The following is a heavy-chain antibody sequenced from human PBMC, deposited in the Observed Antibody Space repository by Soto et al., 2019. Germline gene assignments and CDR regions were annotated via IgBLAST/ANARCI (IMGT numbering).Heavy chain of an antibody. V-gene: IGHV3-11*01. D-gene: IGHD3-10*01. J-gene: IGHJ4*02. Sequence: GGSLRLSCAASGFRFSDHYMTWIRQAPGKGLEWVSKISGGGTTMYYADSVKGRFTVSRDNAKNSLYLQMNSLRAEDTAVYYCAGDPYYYGSAFWGQGTLV. CDR2: ISGGGTTM. CDR1: GFRFSDHY. CDR3: AGDPYYYGSAF.